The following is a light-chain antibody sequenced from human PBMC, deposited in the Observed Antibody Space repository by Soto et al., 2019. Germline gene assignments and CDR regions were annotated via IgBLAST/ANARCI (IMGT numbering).Light chain of an antibody. Sequence: ILLTQSPGTLSLSPGDRAALSCRASRSFSSANLAWYQQKPGQAPRLLIFGASNRVTGIPDRFSGSGSGTEFTLTISSLQPDDFATYYCQQYNSYTWTFGQGTKVDIK. V-gene: IGKV3-20*01. CDR2: GAS. CDR3: QQYNSYTWT. J-gene: IGKJ1*01. CDR1: RSFSSAN.